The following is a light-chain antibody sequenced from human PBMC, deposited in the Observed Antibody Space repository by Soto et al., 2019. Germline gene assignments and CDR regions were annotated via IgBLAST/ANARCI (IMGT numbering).Light chain of an antibody. CDR3: QQYASSPLT. V-gene: IGKV3-20*01. Sequence: EIVLTQSPGTLSLSPGERASLSCRASQSVAKNYLAWYQQKPGQALRLLISAASSRATGIPDSFSGSGSGTDFTLTVSRLEAEDFAVYFCQQYASSPLTFGGGTRVEIK. CDR1: QSVAKNY. J-gene: IGKJ4*01. CDR2: AAS.